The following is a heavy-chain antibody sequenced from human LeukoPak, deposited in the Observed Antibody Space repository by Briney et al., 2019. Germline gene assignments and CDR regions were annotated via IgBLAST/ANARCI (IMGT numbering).Heavy chain of an antibody. CDR3: ARDRLTTVTTFHFDY. J-gene: IGHJ4*02. V-gene: IGHV3-33*01. CDR2: IWSDTTNK. D-gene: IGHD4-17*01. Sequence: GRSLRLSCAASGFTFSSYAMHWVRQAPGKGLEWVAVIWSDTTNKYYADSVKGRFTISRDNSKNTLYLQMSSLRAEDTAMYYCARDRLTTVTTFHFDYWGQGTLVTVSS. CDR1: GFTFSSYA.